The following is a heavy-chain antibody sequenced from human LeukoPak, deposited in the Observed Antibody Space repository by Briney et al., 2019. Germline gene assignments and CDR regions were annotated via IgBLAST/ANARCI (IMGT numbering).Heavy chain of an antibody. D-gene: IGHD4-23*01. CDR1: GFTFSSYW. V-gene: IGHV3-74*01. Sequence: TGGSLRLSCAASGFTFSSYWMNWVRQAPGKGLVWVSRIASDGSSTTYADSVQGRFSISRDNAKNTLYLLMNSLRVEDTAVYYCARGRPHGNDYWGQGTLVTVSS. CDR2: IASDGSST. CDR3: ARGRPHGNDY. J-gene: IGHJ4*02.